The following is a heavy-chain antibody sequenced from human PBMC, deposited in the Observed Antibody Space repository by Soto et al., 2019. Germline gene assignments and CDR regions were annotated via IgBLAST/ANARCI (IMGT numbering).Heavy chain of an antibody. V-gene: IGHV4-59*01. D-gene: IGHD3-10*01. CDR1: GGSISSYY. CDR3: ARATTMVRGVGYYYYYGMDV. Sequence: SETLSLTCTVSGGSISSYYWSWIRQPPGKGPEWIGYIYYSGSTNYNPSLKSRVTISVDTSKNQFSLKLSSVTAADTAVYYCARATTMVRGVGYYYYYGMDVWGQGTTVTVSS. CDR2: IYYSGST. J-gene: IGHJ6*02.